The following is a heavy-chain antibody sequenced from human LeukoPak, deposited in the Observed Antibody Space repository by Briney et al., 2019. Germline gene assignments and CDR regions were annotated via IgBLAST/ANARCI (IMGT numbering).Heavy chain of an antibody. CDR1: GGSFSGYY. J-gene: IGHJ4*02. D-gene: IGHD4-17*01. Sequence: SETLSLTCAVYGGSFSGYYWSWIRQPPGKGLEWIGEINHSGSTNYNPSLKSRVTISVGTSKNQFSLKLSSVTAADTAVYYCAREEEDYGDYAFDYWGQGTLVTVSS. CDR2: INHSGST. V-gene: IGHV4-34*01. CDR3: AREEEDYGDYAFDY.